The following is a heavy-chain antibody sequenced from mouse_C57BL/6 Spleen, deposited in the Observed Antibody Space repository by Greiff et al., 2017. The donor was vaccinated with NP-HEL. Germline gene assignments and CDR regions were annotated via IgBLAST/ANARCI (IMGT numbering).Heavy chain of an antibody. D-gene: IGHD2-1*01. CDR3: ARGGNWFAY. V-gene: IGHV5-9*01. CDR1: GFTFSSYT. Sequence: EVMLVESGGGLVKPGGSLKLSCAASGFTFSSYTMSWVRQTPEKRLEWVATISGGGGNTYYPDSVKGRFTISRDNAKNTLYLQMSSLRSEDTALYYCARGGNWFAYWGQGTLVTVSA. CDR2: ISGGGGNT. J-gene: IGHJ3*01.